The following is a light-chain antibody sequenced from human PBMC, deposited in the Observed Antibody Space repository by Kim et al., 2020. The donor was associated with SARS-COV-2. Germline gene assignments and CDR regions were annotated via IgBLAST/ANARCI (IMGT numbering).Light chain of an antibody. J-gene: IGKJ1*01. Sequence: SPGERATLSRRASQSIRSNYLAWCQQKPGQAPRLLIYDASSRATGIPDRFSGSGSGTDFTLTISRLEPEDFAVYYCHHYGSSGRTFGQGTKVDIK. CDR2: DAS. CDR1: QSIRSNY. CDR3: HHYGSSGRT. V-gene: IGKV3-20*01.